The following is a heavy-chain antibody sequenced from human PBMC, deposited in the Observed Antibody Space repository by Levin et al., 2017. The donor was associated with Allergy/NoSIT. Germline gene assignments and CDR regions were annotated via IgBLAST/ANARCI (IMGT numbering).Heavy chain of an antibody. CDR3: AKVRGVAGTGSYYEIDY. J-gene: IGHJ4*02. CDR2: ISGSGGST. V-gene: IGHV3-23*01. CDR1: GFTFSSYA. Sequence: GESLKISCAASGFTFSSYAMSWVRQAPGKGLEWVSAISGSGGSTYYADSVKGRFTISRDNSKNTLYLQMNSLRAEDTAVYYCAKVRGVAGTGSYYEIDYWGQGTLVTVSS. D-gene: IGHD1-26*01.